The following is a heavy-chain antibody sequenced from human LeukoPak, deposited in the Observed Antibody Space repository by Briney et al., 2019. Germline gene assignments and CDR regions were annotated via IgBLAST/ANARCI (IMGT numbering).Heavy chain of an antibody. Sequence: GGSLRLSCAASGFTFGDYYMSWIRQAPGRGLEWVSYISSSDSPIYYADSVKGRFTISRDNAKNSLFLQMNSLGAEDTAVYYCARCEWHYYHYYMDVWGKGTTVTVSS. V-gene: IGHV3-11*04. D-gene: IGHD3-3*01. CDR3: ARCEWHYYHYYMDV. J-gene: IGHJ6*03. CDR1: GFTFGDYY. CDR2: ISSSDSPI.